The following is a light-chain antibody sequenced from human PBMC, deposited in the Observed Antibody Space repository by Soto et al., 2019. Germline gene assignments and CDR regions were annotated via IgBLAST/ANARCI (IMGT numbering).Light chain of an antibody. J-gene: IGKJ1*01. CDR2: DAS. V-gene: IGKV3-11*01. Sequence: EIVLTQSPATLSLSPGERATLSCRASQSVSSYLAWYQQKPGQAPTLLIYDASKRATGIPARFSGSGSGTDFTLTISNLEPEDFAVYYCQQRGNWPRTFGQGTKVEIK. CDR3: QQRGNWPRT. CDR1: QSVSSY.